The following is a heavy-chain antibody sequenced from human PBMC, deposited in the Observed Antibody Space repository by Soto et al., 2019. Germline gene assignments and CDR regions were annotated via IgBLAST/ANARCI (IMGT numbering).Heavy chain of an antibody. CDR1: GYTFTSYA. CDR3: ARDLRVGRSYYYYSGMDV. CDR2: INAGNGNT. Sequence: QVQLVQSGAEVKKPGASVKVSCKASGYTFTSYAMHWVRQAPGQRLEWMGWINAGNGNTKYSQKFQGRVTITRDTSARTAYMELSSLRSEDTAVYYCARDLRVGRSYYYYSGMDVWGQGTTVTVSS. V-gene: IGHV1-3*01. J-gene: IGHJ6*02. D-gene: IGHD3-10*01.